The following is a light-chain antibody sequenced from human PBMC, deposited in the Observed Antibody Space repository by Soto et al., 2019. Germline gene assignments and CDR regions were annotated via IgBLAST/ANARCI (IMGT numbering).Light chain of an antibody. Sequence: VCRQSRGTLYMSPGERAALACRASQSVSSNYLAWYQQKPGQAPRLLIFGASIRATGIPDRFSGSGSGTDFTLTITRLEPEDFAVYFCLRYSSSQWTFGQGTKADI. V-gene: IGKV3-20*01. J-gene: IGKJ1*01. CDR1: QSVSSNY. CDR2: GAS. CDR3: LRYSSSQWT.